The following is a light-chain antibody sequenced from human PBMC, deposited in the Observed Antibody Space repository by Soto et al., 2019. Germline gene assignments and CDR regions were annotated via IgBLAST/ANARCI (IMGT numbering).Light chain of an antibody. J-gene: IGLJ1*01. CDR3: NSYTSGSTYV. Sequence: QSVLTQPASVSGPPGQSITISCTGTSSDVGGYTYVSWYQQHPGKAPKLIIYEVSNRPSGVSNRFSGSRSGNTASLTISGLQAEDEADYYCNSYTSGSTYVFGTGTKVTVL. V-gene: IGLV2-14*01. CDR2: EVS. CDR1: SSDVGGYTY.